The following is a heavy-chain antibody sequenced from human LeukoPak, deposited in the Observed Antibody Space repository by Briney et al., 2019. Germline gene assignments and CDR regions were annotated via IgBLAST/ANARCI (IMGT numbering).Heavy chain of an antibody. V-gene: IGHV4-4*07. Sequence: SETLSLTCTVSGGSISSYYWSWIRQPAGKGLEWIGRIYTSGSTDYNPSLKSRVTMSVDTSKNQFSLKLSSVTAADTAVYYCARDGGEMAPYYFDYWGRGTLVTVSS. J-gene: IGHJ4*02. CDR1: GGSISSYY. D-gene: IGHD5-24*01. CDR2: IYTSGST. CDR3: ARDGGEMAPYYFDY.